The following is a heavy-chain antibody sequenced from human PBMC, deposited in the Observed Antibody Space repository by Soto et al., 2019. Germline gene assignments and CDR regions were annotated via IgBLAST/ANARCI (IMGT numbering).Heavy chain of an antibody. CDR3: ARRGALFMVRGVIITRATQTDFDY. D-gene: IGHD3-10*01. V-gene: IGHV4-39*01. CDR2: IYYSGST. CDR1: GGSISSSSYY. J-gene: IGHJ4*02. Sequence: ASETLSLTCTVSGGSISSSSYYWGWIRQPPGKGLEWIGSIYYSGSTYYNPSLKSRVTISVDTSKNQFSLKLSSVTAADTAVYYCARRGALFMVRGVIITRATQTDFDYWGQGTLVTVSS.